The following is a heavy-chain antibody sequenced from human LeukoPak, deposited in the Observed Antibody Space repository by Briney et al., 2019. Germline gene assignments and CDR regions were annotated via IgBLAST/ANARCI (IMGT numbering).Heavy chain of an antibody. CDR1: GGSISSSSYY. D-gene: IGHD6-19*01. V-gene: IGHV4-39*07. CDR2: IYYSGNT. Sequence: SETLSLTCTVSGGSISSSSYYWGWIRQPPGKGLEWIGSIYYSGNTYYNPSLKSRVTISVDTSKNQFSLKLSSVTAADTAVYYCARDLYSSGLNWFDPWGQGTLVTVSS. J-gene: IGHJ5*02. CDR3: ARDLYSSGLNWFDP.